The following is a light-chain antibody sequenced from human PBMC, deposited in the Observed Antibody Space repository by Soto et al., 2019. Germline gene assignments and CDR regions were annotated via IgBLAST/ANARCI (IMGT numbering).Light chain of an antibody. CDR1: QSVSSSH. CDR3: QQYGSLWT. J-gene: IGKJ1*01. CDR2: GAS. Sequence: IVLTQSAGALSLSPGERATLSCRASQSVSSSHLAWYQQKPGQAPRLLIYGASSRATGIPDRFSGSGSGTDFTLTISRLEPEDFAVYYCQQYGSLWTFGQGTKVDIK. V-gene: IGKV3-20*01.